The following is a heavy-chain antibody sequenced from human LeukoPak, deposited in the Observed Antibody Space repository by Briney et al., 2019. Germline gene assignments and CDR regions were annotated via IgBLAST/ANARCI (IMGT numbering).Heavy chain of an antibody. J-gene: IGHJ4*02. Sequence: RPGGSLRLSCAGTGFSFNKSWMSWVRQPPGKGLEWVGRIKMKAEGGRTDYAAPGKGRFSISRKDSENTLFLRMSGLEVDVTAVYYCTTIGSDDYVWGSYRQTRDYWGQGTLSPSPQ. D-gene: IGHD3-16*02. CDR1: GFSFNKSW. CDR2: IKMKAEGGRT. V-gene: IGHV3-15*01. CDR3: TTIGSDDYVWGSYRQTRDY.